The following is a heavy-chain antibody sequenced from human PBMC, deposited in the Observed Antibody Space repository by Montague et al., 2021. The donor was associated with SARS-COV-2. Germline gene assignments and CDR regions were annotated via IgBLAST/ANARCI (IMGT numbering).Heavy chain of an antibody. CDR3: ARDVRTSTWSIRGYGGNYYFDS. V-gene: IGHV4-39*07. D-gene: IGHD4-23*01. CDR2: IDERGST. CDR1: GGSISSPDYY. J-gene: IGHJ4*02. Sequence: SETLSLTCTVSGGSISSPDYYWGWVRQSPGKGLEWIGGIDERGSTNYSPSLKSRVTMSMDKSANQFSLKLASLTAADTAIYFCARDVRTSTWSIRGYGGNYYFDSWGQGTLVAVSS.